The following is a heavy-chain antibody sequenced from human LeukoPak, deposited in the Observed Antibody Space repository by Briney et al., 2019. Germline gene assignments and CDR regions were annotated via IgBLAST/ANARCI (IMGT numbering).Heavy chain of an antibody. V-gene: IGHV3-74*01. CDR3: ARSRGGWFDP. D-gene: IGHD3-10*01. CDR2: INSDGTST. CDR1: GVTLGSYW. Sequence: HPGGSLRLSCAASGVTLGSYWMHWVRQAPGKGLVWVSRINSDGTSTTYADPVKGRFTISRDTAKNSLYLQMNSLRAEDTAVYYCARSRGGWFDPWGQGTLVTVSS. J-gene: IGHJ5*02.